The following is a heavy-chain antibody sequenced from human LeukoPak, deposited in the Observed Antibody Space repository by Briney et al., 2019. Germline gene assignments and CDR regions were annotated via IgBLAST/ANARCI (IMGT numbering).Heavy chain of an antibody. CDR1: GYTFTNYA. CDR2: IDAGNGHT. J-gene: IGHJ4*02. Sequence: GASVKVSCKASGYTFTNYALHWVRQAPGQRLEWMGWIDAGNGHTKYSQKFQVRVTITRDTSASTAYMELSSLRSEDTAVYYCATTAHYDIFSGDYKYWGQGTLVTVSS. D-gene: IGHD3-9*01. V-gene: IGHV1-3*01. CDR3: ATTAHYDIFSGDYKY.